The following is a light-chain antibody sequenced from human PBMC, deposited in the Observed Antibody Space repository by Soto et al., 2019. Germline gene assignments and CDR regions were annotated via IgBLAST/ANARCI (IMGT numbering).Light chain of an antibody. Sequence: EIVLTQSPGTLSLSPGQRATLSCRASESISRDYLAWYQQRLGQAPRLLIYGASSGATGIPDRFSGSGSGTDFTLTISRLEPEDFAIYYCQQYNSYSTWTFGQGTKVEIK. J-gene: IGKJ1*01. V-gene: IGKV3-20*01. CDR3: QQYNSYSTWT. CDR1: ESISRDY. CDR2: GAS.